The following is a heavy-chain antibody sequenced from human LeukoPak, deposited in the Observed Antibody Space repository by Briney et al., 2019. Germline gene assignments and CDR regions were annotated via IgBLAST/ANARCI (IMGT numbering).Heavy chain of an antibody. CDR2: INWSGGST. CDR1: GFAFDEHG. J-gene: IGHJ4*02. D-gene: IGHD2-2*01. CDR3: ARAPITSPFYFDY. Sequence: TGGSLRLSCTASGFAFDEHGMSWVRQVPGKGLEWVSGINWSGGSTGYADPLRGRFTISRDNAKNSLYLQMDSLRAEDTALYYCARAPITSPFYFDYRGQGTLVTVSS. V-gene: IGHV3-20*04.